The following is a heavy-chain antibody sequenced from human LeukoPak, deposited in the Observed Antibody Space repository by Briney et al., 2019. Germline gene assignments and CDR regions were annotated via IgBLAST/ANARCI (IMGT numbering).Heavy chain of an antibody. CDR2: INHNGNVN. Sequence: GGSLRLSCAASGFTFSSYWMNWARQAPGKGLEWVASINHNGNVNYYVDSVKGRFTISRDNAKNSLYLQMSNLRAEDTAEYFCARGGGLDVWGQGATVTVSS. CDR3: ARGGGLDV. D-gene: IGHD3-16*01. J-gene: IGHJ6*02. CDR1: GFTFSSYW. V-gene: IGHV3-7*03.